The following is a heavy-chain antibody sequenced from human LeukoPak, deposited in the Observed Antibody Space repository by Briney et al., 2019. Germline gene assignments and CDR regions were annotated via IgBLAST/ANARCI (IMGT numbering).Heavy chain of an antibody. CDR3: ARHSLGNWFDP. CDR1: GFTFSNYY. Sequence: GGSLRLSCAASGFTFSNYYMTWVRQAPGKGLEWVADIKQDGSKSYYVDSVKGRFTISRDNAKNTLYLQMNSLRADDTAVYYCARHSLGNWFDPWGQGTLVTVSS. CDR2: IKQDGSKS. J-gene: IGHJ5*02. V-gene: IGHV3-7*01.